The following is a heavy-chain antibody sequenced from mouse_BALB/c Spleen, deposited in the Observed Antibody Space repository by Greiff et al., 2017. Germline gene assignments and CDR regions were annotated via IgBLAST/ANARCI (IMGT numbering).Heavy chain of an antibody. CDR1: GYTFTSYV. D-gene: IGHD1-1*01. CDR3: ARAGYGSSYGNFDV. V-gene: IGHV1-14*01. Sequence: VQLQQSGPELVKPGASVKMSCKASGYTFTSYVMHWVKQKPGQGLEWIGYINPYNDGTKYNEKFKGMATLTSDKSSSTAYMELSSLTSEDSAVYYCARAGYGSSYGNFDVWGAGTTVTVSS. J-gene: IGHJ1*01. CDR2: INPYNDGT.